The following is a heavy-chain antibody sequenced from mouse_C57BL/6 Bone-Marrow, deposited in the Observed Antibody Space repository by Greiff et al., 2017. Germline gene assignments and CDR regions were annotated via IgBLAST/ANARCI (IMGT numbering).Heavy chain of an antibody. CDR2: FHPYNDDT. CDR1: GYTFTTYP. CDR3: ARSSTFFYYFDY. D-gene: IGHD5-1*01. Sequence: VQIQQSGAELVKPGASVKMSCKASGYTFTTYPIEWMKQNHGKSLEWIGNFHPYNDDTKYNEKFKGKATLTVEKSSNTVYLELSRLTSDDSAVYYCARSSTFFYYFDYWGQGTTLTVSS. V-gene: IGHV1-47*01. J-gene: IGHJ2*01.